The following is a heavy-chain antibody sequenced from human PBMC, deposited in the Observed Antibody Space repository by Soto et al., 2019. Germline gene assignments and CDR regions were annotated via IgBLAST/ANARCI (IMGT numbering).Heavy chain of an antibody. Sequence: GGSLRLSCAASGFTFSSYAMHWVRQAPGKGLEWVAVISYDGSNKYYADSVKGRFTISRDNSKNTLYLQMNSLRAEDTAVYYCARDKGIHYYDSSGYLPWFDPWGQGTLVTVSS. J-gene: IGHJ5*02. CDR3: ARDKGIHYYDSSGYLPWFDP. V-gene: IGHV3-30-3*01. CDR2: ISYDGSNK. D-gene: IGHD3-22*01. CDR1: GFTFSSYA.